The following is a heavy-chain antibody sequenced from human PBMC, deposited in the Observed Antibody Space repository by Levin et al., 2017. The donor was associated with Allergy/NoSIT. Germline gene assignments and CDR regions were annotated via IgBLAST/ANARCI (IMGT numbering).Heavy chain of an antibody. D-gene: IGHD3-10*01. CDR2: IYYSGTT. J-gene: IGHJ4*02. CDR3: ARHTALLWFEELVFDS. V-gene: IGHV4-39*01. CDR1: GGSFITSSYF. Sequence: SETLSLTCTVSGGSFITSSYFWAWIRQPPGQGLEWLGSIYYSGTTYYNPSLKSRLTISIDTSTNQFSLKLLSVTAADAAVYYCARHTALLWFEELVFDSWGQGNLVAVSS.